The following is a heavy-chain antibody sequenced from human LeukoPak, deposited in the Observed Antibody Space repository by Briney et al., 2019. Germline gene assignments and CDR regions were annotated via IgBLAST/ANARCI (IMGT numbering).Heavy chain of an antibody. Sequence: SETLSLTCTVSGGSVSSGSYYWSWIRQHPGTGLEWIGYIYYSGSTYYNPSLKSRVTISVDTSKNQFSLKPSSVTAADTAVYYCARAGSYGDYYFDYWGQGTLVTVSS. CDR3: ARAGSYGDYYFDY. J-gene: IGHJ4*02. V-gene: IGHV4-31*03. CDR2: IYYSGST. CDR1: GGSVSSGSYY. D-gene: IGHD4-17*01.